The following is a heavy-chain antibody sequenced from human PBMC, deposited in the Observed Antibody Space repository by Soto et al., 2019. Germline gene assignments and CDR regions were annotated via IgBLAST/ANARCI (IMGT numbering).Heavy chain of an antibody. CDR1: GGSISSYY. V-gene: IGHV4-59*01. CDR2: IYDSGST. CDR3: ARRYYDFWSGNYYYMDV. Sequence: SETLSLTCTVSGGSISSYYWSWIRQPPGKGLEWIGYIYDSGSTNYNPSLKSRVTISVDTSKNQFSLRLSSVSAADTAVCYCARRYYDFWSGNYYYMDVWGKGTTVTVSS. J-gene: IGHJ6*03. D-gene: IGHD3-3*01.